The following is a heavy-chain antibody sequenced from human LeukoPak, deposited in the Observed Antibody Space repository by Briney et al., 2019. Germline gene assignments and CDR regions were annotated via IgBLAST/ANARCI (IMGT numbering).Heavy chain of an antibody. CDR1: GFTFSSYG. CDR3: ARDRESVGGRIVVVPAATDY. V-gene: IGHV3-33*01. Sequence: GGSLRLSCAASGFTFSSYGMHWVRQARGKGLEWVAVIWYDGSNKYYADSVKGRFTISRDNSKNTLYLQMNSLRAEDTAVYYCARDRESVGGRIVVVPAATDYWGQGTLVTVSS. D-gene: IGHD2-2*01. CDR2: IWYDGSNK. J-gene: IGHJ4*02.